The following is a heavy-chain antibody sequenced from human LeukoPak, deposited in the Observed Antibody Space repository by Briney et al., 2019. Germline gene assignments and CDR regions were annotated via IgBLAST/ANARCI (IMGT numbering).Heavy chain of an antibody. Sequence: PGGSLRLSCAASGFTFSSYAMHWVRQAPGKGLEWVTVISYDGSDKYYADSMKGRFTISRDNSKNTLYLQMNSLRVEDTAVYYCARDGGWDCSGSSCYALVFDYWGQGTLVTVSS. CDR2: ISYDGSDK. V-gene: IGHV3-30*04. D-gene: IGHD2-2*01. CDR3: ARDGGWDCSGSSCYALVFDY. CDR1: GFTFSSYA. J-gene: IGHJ4*02.